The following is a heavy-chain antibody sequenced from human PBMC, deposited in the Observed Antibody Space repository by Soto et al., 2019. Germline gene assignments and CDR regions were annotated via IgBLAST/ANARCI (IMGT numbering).Heavy chain of an antibody. D-gene: IGHD2-2*01. CDR3: AKDVVPAAQRMYYYYYGMDV. CDR1: GFTFSSYG. CDR2: ISYDGSNK. Sequence: PGGSLRLSCAASGFTFSSYGMHWVRQAPGKGLEWVAVISYDGSNKYYADSVKGRFTISRDNSKNTLYLQMNSLRAEDTAVYYCAKDVVPAAQRMYYYYYGMDVWGQGTTVTVSS. J-gene: IGHJ6*02. V-gene: IGHV3-30*18.